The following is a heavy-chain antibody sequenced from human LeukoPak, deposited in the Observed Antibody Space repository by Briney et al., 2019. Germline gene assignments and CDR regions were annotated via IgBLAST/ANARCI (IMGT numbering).Heavy chain of an antibody. CDR2: INPNSGGT. CDR1: GYTFSNYY. D-gene: IGHD6-19*01. CDR3: ARERGWYRAFDQ. V-gene: IGHV1-2*02. Sequence: ASVKVSCKASGYTFSNYYVHWVRQAPGQGLEWMGWINPNSGGTNYARRFQGRVTMTSDTSISTAYMELNRLRSDDTAVYYCARERGWYRAFDQWGQGTLVTVSS. J-gene: IGHJ4*02.